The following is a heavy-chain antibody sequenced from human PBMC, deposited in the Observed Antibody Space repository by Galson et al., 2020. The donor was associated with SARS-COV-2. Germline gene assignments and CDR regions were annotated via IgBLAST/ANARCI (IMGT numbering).Heavy chain of an antibody. J-gene: IGHJ3*02. CDR1: GFTFTSSD. CDR3: EAPDCSSTSCYDAFDI. CDR2: ILVGSGNT. Sequence: SVKVYCKASGFTFTSSDVQWVRQARGQRLEWIGWILVGSGNTNYAQKFQERVTITRDMSTSTAYMELSSLRSEDTAVYYCEAPDCSSTSCYDAFDIWGQGTMVTVSS. D-gene: IGHD2-2*01. V-gene: IGHV1-58*01.